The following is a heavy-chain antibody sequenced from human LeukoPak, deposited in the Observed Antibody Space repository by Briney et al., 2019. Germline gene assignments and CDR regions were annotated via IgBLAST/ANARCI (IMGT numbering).Heavy chain of an antibody. J-gene: IGHJ4*02. CDR1: GYTFTSYG. CDR3: ARSMSGYYGLADY. Sequence: GASVKVSCRASGYTFTSYGISWVRQAPGQGLEWMGWISVYNGNTNYAQKFQGRVTMITDTSTSTAYMELRNLRSDDTAVYYCARSMSGYYGLADYWGQGTLVTVSS. CDR2: ISVYNGNT. V-gene: IGHV1-18*01. D-gene: IGHD3-22*01.